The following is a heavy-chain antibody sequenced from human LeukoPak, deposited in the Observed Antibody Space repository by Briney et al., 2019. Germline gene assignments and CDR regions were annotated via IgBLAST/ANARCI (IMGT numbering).Heavy chain of an antibody. J-gene: IGHJ4*02. CDR2: IYYSGNT. CDR3: ASRLQSTSSFDY. V-gene: IGHV4-39*01. Sequence: PGGSLRLSCTVSGDSISSSNYYWGWIRQPPGKALGWIGNIYYSGNTYYNPSLKSRVTISLDTSKNKFSLKLSSVTAADTAVYYCASRLQSTSSFDYWGQGTLVTVSS. CDR1: GDSISSSNYY. D-gene: IGHD4-11*01.